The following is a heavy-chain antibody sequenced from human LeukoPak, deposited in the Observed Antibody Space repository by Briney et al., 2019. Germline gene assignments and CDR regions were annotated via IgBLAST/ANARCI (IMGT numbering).Heavy chain of an antibody. CDR1: GFTFSSYA. V-gene: IGHV3-30*14. J-gene: IGHJ4*02. CDR2: ISYDGSNK. Sequence: PGGSLRLSCAASGFTFSSYAMHWVRQAPGKGLEWVAVISYDGSNKYYADSVKGRFTISTDTSKYTLYLQMNSLRAEDTAVYYCARVENTGWWYYFDYWGQGTQVTVSS. D-gene: IGHD2-8*02. CDR3: ARVENTGWWYYFDY.